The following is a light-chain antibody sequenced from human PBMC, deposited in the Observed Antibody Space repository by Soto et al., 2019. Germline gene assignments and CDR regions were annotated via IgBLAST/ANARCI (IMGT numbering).Light chain of an antibody. CDR1: SSAVGGYNY. CDR3: CSYASTYSFVV. CDR2: GVT. Sequence: SPLAQPGSVSGSPGQTVTICCTGSSSAVGGYNYVSWYEQQTGKVAKQKIHGVTIRAAGVSDRYSGSKSGNTGALSISGLQAEDDGDYYCCSYASTYSFVVFGTGTKVTVL. J-gene: IGLJ1*01. V-gene: IGLV2-11*01.